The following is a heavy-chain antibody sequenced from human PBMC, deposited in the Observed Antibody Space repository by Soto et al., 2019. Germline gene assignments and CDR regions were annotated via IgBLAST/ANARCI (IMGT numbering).Heavy chain of an antibody. CDR3: TRDPNDIVVVVAATHNFDY. CDR2: IRSKANSYAT. V-gene: IGHV3-73*01. J-gene: IGHJ4*02. CDR1: GFTFSDYY. D-gene: IGHD2-15*01. Sequence: GGSLRLSCAASGFTFSDYYMSWIRQAPGKGLEWVGRIRSKANSYATAYAASVKGRLTISRDDSKNTAYLQMNSLKTEDTAVYYCTRDPNDIVVVVAATHNFDYWGQGTLVTVSS.